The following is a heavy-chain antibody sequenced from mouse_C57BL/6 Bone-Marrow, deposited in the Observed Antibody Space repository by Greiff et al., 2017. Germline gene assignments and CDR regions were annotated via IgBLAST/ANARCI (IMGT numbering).Heavy chain of an antibody. Sequence: QVQLQQSGPELVKPGSSVKLSCKASCYTFTSYAINWVKQRPGQGLEWIGCFSICAGSTKYNEKFKGKATLTVDTSSSTAYMELHSLTSEDSAVYFCARSPFDYWGQGTTLTVSS. J-gene: IGHJ2*01. CDR3: ARSPFDY. CDR2: FSICAGST. V-gene: IGHV1-85*01. CDR1: CYTFTSYA.